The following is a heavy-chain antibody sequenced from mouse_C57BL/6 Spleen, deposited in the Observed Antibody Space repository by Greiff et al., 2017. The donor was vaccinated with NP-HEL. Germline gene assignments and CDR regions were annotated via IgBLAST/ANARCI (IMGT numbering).Heavy chain of an antibody. D-gene: IGHD3-1*01. J-gene: IGHJ3*01. Sequence: QVQLQQSGPGLVQPSQSLSITCTVSGFSLTSYGVHWVRQSPGKGLEWLGVIWRGGSTDYNAAFISSLSISKDNSNSQVFFEMNSLQADDTAIYYCARSQMNPRAGFAYWGQGTLVTVSA. V-gene: IGHV2-2*01. CDR1: GFSLTSYG. CDR2: IWRGGST. CDR3: ARSQMNPRAGFAY.